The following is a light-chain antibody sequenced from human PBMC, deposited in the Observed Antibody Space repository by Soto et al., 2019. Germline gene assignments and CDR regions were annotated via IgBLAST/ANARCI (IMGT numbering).Light chain of an antibody. CDR3: ATWDSRLSNVV. CDR1: DSNIGGSF. V-gene: IGLV1-51*01. Sequence: QSVLTQPPSVSAAPGQKATVSCSGSDSNIGGSFVSWYQQIPGTAPRLLIYDTDKRPSGTPDRFSASQSGSSATLDITGLQTGDEALYFCATWDSRLSNVVFGGGTQQTVL. CDR2: DTD. J-gene: IGLJ2*01.